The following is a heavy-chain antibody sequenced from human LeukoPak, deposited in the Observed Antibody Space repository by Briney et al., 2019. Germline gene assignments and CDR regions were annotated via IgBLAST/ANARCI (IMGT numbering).Heavy chain of an antibody. CDR2: MSHDGSNK. D-gene: IGHD6-19*01. CDR1: GFTFSSYA. Sequence: GRSLRLSCAASGFTFSSYAMHWVRQAPGKGLEWVAVMSHDGSNKYYGDSVKGRFTISRDNSKNTLYLQMNSLRAEDTAVYYCAKXDSSGWSRPFDYWGQGTLVTVSS. J-gene: IGHJ4*02. V-gene: IGHV3-30*18. CDR3: AKXDSSGWSRPFDY.